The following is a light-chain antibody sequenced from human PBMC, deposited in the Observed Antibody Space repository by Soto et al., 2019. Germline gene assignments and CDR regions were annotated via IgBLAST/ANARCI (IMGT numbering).Light chain of an antibody. V-gene: IGLV2-8*01. CDR1: SSDVGGYNF. Sequence: QSVLTQPPSASGSPGQSVTISCTGASSDVGGYNFVSWYQQRPGKAPKVIIYEVSKRPSGVPDRFSGSKSGNTASLTVSGLQAEYEADYYCSSYAGSHYVFGTGSKVTVL. CDR2: EVS. CDR3: SSYAGSHYV. J-gene: IGLJ1*01.